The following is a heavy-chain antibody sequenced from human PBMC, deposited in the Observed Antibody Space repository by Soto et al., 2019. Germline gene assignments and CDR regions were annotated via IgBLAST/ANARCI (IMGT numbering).Heavy chain of an antibody. V-gene: IGHV1-18*01. CDR3: AREVTPTAH. D-gene: IGHD2-21*02. CDR2: ISAYNGNT. Sequence: QVQLVQSGAEVKKPGASVKVSCKASGYTFNSYGISWVRQAPGQGLEWMGWISAYNGNTNYAQKLQGRVTMTTDTSASTAQMEVRRLSSDDTGVCFRAREVTPTAHWRAGTLVTVSS. CDR1: GYTFNSYG. J-gene: IGHJ4*02.